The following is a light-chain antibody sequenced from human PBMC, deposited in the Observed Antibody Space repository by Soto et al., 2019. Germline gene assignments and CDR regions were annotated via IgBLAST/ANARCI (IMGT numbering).Light chain of an antibody. Sequence: DIQMTQSPSTLSASVGDRVTITCRASQGISSYLAWYQQKPGQAPKLLIYDASSLESEVPSRFSGSGSGTEFTLTISSLQPDDFATYYCQQYNTYSWTFGQGTKVDI. CDR3: QQYNTYSWT. CDR2: DAS. CDR1: QGISSY. V-gene: IGKV1-5*01. J-gene: IGKJ1*01.